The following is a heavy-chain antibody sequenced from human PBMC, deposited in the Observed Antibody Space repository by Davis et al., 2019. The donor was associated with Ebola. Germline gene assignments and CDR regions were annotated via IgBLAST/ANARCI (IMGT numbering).Heavy chain of an antibody. CDR2: IWYDGSNK. V-gene: IGHV3-33*06. Sequence: PGGSLRLSCAASGFTFSSYGMHWVRQAPGKGLEWVAVIWYDGSNKYYADSVKGRFTISRDNSKNTLYLQMNSLRAEDTAVYYCAKGLGYSSGPGNYWGQGTLVTVSS. D-gene: IGHD6-19*01. J-gene: IGHJ4*02. CDR3: AKGLGYSSGPGNY. CDR1: GFTFSSYG.